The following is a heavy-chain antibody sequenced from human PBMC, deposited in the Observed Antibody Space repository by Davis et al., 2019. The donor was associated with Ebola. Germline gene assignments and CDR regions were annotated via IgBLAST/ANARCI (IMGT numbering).Heavy chain of an antibody. CDR2: LSNIGRT. D-gene: IGHD3-22*01. Sequence: PSDPLSLTFALPGCSISSSRYAWVWIRPPPGKGLACILILSNIGRTQYNPSLKSRVTMFVDTSKTQFSLRLNSVTAADTAVYYCVINYRDGSGHFYWGQGTLVTVSS. CDR1: GCSISSSRYA. V-gene: IGHV4-39*01. J-gene: IGHJ4*02. CDR3: VINYRDGSGHFY.